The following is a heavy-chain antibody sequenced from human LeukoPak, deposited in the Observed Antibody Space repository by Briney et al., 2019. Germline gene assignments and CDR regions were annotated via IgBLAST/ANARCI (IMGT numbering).Heavy chain of an antibody. Sequence: PSETLSLTCTVSGGSISSYYWTWIRQPPGKGLEWIGYIYYSGSTNYNPSLKSRLTISVDTSKNQVSLKLTSVTAADTAVYYCASVRGYCSRGSCYHFDYWGQGTLVTVSS. D-gene: IGHD2-15*01. CDR3: ASVRGYCSRGSCYHFDY. CDR1: GGSISSYY. J-gene: IGHJ4*02. V-gene: IGHV4-59*08. CDR2: IYYSGST.